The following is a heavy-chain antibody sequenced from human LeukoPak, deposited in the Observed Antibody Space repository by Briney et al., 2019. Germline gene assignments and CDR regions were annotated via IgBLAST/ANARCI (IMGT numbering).Heavy chain of an antibody. CDR3: ARGEAMVRGVIGY. CDR2: ISSSSSYI. Sequence: PGGSLRLSCAASGFTFSSYSMNWVRQAPGKGLEWVSSISSSSSYIYYADSVKGRFTISRDNAKDSLYLQMNSLRAEDTAVYYCARGEAMVRGVIGYWGQGTLVTVSS. J-gene: IGHJ4*02. V-gene: IGHV3-21*01. CDR1: GFTFSSYS. D-gene: IGHD3-10*01.